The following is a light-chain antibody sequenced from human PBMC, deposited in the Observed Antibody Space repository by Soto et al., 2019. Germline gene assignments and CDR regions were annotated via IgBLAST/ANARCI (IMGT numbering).Light chain of an antibody. CDR1: SSDVGGYNY. CDR2: EVS. J-gene: IGLJ1*01. Sequence: QSVLTQPASVSGSPGQSITISCTGTSSDVGGYNYVSWYQHHPGKAPKLIIFEVSNRPSGVSNRFSGSKSGNTASLTISGLQAEDEADYYCSSYTTSTTLPYVFGSGTKVTVL. CDR3: SSYTTSTTLPYV. V-gene: IGLV2-14*01.